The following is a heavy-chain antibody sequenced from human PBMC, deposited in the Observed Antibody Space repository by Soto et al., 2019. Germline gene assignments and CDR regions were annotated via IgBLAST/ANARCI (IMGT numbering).Heavy chain of an antibody. D-gene: IGHD3-10*01. V-gene: IGHV4-30-4*01. CDR3: ARARNTMVRGVRKNWFDP. Sequence: PSETLSLTCTVSGGSISSGDYYWSWIRQPPGKRLEWIGYIYYSGSTYYNPSLKSRVTISVDTSKNQFSLKLSSVTAADTAVYYCARARNTMVRGVRKNWFDPWGQGTLVTVSS. CDR1: GGSISSGDYY. J-gene: IGHJ5*02. CDR2: IYYSGST.